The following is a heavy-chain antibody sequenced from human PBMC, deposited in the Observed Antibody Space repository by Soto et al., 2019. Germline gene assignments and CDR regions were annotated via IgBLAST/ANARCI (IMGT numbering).Heavy chain of an antibody. J-gene: IGHJ4*02. V-gene: IGHV3-33*01. CDR3: ARDFDY. CDR2: IWYDGSNK. CDR1: GFTFSSYG. Sequence: QVQLVESGGGVVQPGRSLRLSCAASGFTFSSYGMHWVRQAPGKGLEWVAVIWYDGSNKYYADSVKGRFTISRDNSKNTRYLQMDSLRAEGTAVYYCARDFDYWGQGTLVTVSS.